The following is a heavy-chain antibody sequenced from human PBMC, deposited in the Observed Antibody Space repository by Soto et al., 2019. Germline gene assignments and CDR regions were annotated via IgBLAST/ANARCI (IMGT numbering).Heavy chain of an antibody. CDR2: IIPIFGTA. Sequence: SVKISCKASGGTFSSYAISWVRQAPGQGLEWMGGIIPIFGTANYAQKFQGRVTITADESTSTAYMELSSLRSEDTVVYYCARGYSPGGVYYYYYGMDVWGQGTTVTVSS. D-gene: IGHD2-21*01. CDR1: GGTFSSYA. CDR3: ARGYSPGGVYYYYYGMDV. J-gene: IGHJ6*02. V-gene: IGHV1-69*13.